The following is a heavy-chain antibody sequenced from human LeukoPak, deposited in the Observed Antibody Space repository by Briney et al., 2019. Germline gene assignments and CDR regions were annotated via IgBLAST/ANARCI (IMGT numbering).Heavy chain of an antibody. D-gene: IGHD2-2*03. Sequence: PGGSLRLSCAASGFTFSSYGMHWVRQAPGKGLEWVAFIRYDGSNKYYADSVKGRFTISRDNSKNTLYLQMNSLRAEDTAVYYRAKGAHPLDIVVVPAVTPWGQGTLVTVSS. CDR2: IRYDGSNK. CDR1: GFTFSSYG. J-gene: IGHJ5*02. V-gene: IGHV3-30*02. CDR3: AKGAHPLDIVVVPAVTP.